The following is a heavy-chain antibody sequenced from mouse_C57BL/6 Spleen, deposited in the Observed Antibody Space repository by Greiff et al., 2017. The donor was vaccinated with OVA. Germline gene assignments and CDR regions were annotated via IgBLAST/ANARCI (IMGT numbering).Heavy chain of an antibody. CDR1: GYTFTSYW. CDR2: IHPNSGST. CDR3: ARRGDGYWFAY. V-gene: IGHV1-64*01. Sequence: QVQLQQPGAELVKPGASVKLSCKASGYTFTSYWMHWVKQRPGQGLEWIGMIHPNSGSTNYNEKFKSKATLTVDKSSSTAYMQLSSLTSEDSAVYYCARRGDGYWFAYWGQGTLVTVSA. D-gene: IGHD2-3*01. J-gene: IGHJ3*01.